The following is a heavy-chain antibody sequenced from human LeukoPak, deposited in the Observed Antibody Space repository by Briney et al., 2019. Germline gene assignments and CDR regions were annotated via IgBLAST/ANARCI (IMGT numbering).Heavy chain of an antibody. CDR1: GFTFSDYY. Sequence: GGSLRLSCAASGFTFSDYYMSWIRQAPGKGLEWVAVISYDGSNKYYADSVKGRFTISRDNSKNTLYLQMNSLRAEDTAVYYCAKDEVYGDYRGPLDYWGQGTLVTVSS. J-gene: IGHJ4*02. CDR3: AKDEVYGDYRGPLDY. V-gene: IGHV3-30*18. D-gene: IGHD4-17*01. CDR2: ISYDGSNK.